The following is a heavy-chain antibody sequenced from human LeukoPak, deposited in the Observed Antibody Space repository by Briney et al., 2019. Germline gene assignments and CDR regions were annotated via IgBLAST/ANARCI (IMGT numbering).Heavy chain of an antibody. V-gene: IGHV1-69*04. D-gene: IGHD1-1*01. CDR3: AREKMEVGYYGLDV. CDR2: IIPILNIP. J-gene: IGHJ6*02. Sequence: XXGQGLEXXXRIIPILNIPNYAQKLQGRVTIAADKSTSTAYMELSSLRSDDTAVYYCAREKMEVGYYGLDVWGQGTTVTVSS.